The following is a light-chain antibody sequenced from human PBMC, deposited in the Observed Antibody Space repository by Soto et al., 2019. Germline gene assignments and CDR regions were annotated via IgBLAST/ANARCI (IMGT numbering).Light chain of an antibody. V-gene: IGKV1-5*01. CDR1: QSISTR. Sequence: DIQMTQSPSTLSASVGDRVTITCRASQSISTRLAWYQQKPGKAPKLLIYDASSLESGVPSRFSGSASGTEFTLTIRSLQPEDIATYYCLQVSSFPRTFGQGTRWIS. CDR2: DAS. J-gene: IGKJ1*01. CDR3: LQVSSFPRT.